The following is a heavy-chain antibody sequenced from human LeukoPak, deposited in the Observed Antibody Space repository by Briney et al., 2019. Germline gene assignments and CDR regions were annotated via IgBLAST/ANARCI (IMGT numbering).Heavy chain of an antibody. D-gene: IGHD2-21*02. CDR1: GGSISSSSHY. J-gene: IGHJ4*02. V-gene: IGHV4-39*07. CDR2: INHSGST. Sequence: PSETLSLTCTVSGGSISSSSHYWGWIRQPPGKGLEWIGEINHSGSTNYNPSLKSRVTISVDTSKNQFSLKLSSVTAADTAVYYCARRSEVTASDYWGQGTLVTVSS. CDR3: ARRSEVTASDY.